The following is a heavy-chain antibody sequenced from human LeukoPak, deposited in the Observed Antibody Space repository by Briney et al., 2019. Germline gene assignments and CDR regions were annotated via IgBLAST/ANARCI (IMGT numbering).Heavy chain of an antibody. J-gene: IGHJ3*02. CDR1: GGTFSSYG. Sequence: GASVKVSCKASGGTFSSYGISWVRQAPGQGLEWMGWISAYNGNTNYAQKLQGRVTMTTDTSTSTAYMELRSLRSDDTAVYYCALSAGGSYPHNDAFDIWGQGTMVTVFS. D-gene: IGHD1-26*01. CDR3: ALSAGGSYPHNDAFDI. CDR2: ISAYNGNT. V-gene: IGHV1-18*01.